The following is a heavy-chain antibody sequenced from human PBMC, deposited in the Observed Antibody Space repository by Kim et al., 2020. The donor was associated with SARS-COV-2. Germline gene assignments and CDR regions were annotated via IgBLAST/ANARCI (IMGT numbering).Heavy chain of an antibody. J-gene: IGHJ4*02. D-gene: IGHD3-3*01. Sequence: GGSLRLSCAASGFTFSSYGMHWVRQAPGKGLEWVAVISYDGSNKYYADSVKGRFTISRDNSKNTLYLQMNSLRAEDTAVYYCAKWSGMVLEWPYFDYWGQGTLVTVSS. CDR3: AKWSGMVLEWPYFDY. V-gene: IGHV3-30*18. CDR2: ISYDGSNK. CDR1: GFTFSSYG.